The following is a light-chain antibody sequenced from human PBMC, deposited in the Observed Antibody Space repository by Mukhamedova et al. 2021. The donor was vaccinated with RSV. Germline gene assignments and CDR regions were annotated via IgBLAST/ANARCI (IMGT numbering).Light chain of an antibody. Sequence: WYQRRVHGKAPKRLIYAASSLESGVPSRFRGSGSGTEFTLTISSLQPEDFATYYCLQHKSYPLTFGGGTKVEIK. J-gene: IGKJ4*01. CDR2: AAS. CDR3: LQHKSYPLT. V-gene: IGKV1-17*01.